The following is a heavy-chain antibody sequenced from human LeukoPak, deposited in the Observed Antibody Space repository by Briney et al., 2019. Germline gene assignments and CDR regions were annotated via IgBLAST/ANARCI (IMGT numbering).Heavy chain of an antibody. Sequence: SGGSLRLSCEVSGFRFDDHGMSWVRQAPGRGLEWSSGFNWNGNEKGYVDSVKGRFTISRDNAKNSLYLEMNSLRAEDTAFYYCVSDRGTGWYRNDCDMRGQGTMVTVSS. CDR3: VSDRGTGWYRNDCDM. D-gene: IGHD6-19*01. V-gene: IGHV3-20*04. J-gene: IGHJ3*02. CDR1: GFRFDDHG. CDR2: FNWNGNEK.